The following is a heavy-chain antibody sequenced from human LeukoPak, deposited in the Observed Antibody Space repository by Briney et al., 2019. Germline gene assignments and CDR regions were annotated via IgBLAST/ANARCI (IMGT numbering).Heavy chain of an antibody. Sequence: GGSLRLSCVASGFTLRSYVMNWVRQAPGKGLEWVANIQQDGSEIFYVDSVRGRFTISRDNAKNSLYLQMNTLRAEDTAVYYCARPSFVTGSYYPLWGQGTLVAVSS. V-gene: IGHV3-7*01. D-gene: IGHD1-26*01. CDR1: GFTLRSYV. CDR2: IQQDGSEI. CDR3: ARPSFVTGSYYPL. J-gene: IGHJ4*02.